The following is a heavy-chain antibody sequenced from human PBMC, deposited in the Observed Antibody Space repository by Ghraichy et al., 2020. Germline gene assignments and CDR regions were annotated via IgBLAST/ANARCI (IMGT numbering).Heavy chain of an antibody. CDR2: IRYDGSNK. CDR3: AKDPSQWLVRGYFDY. CDR1: GFTFSSYG. Sequence: LSLTCAASGFTFSSYGMHWVRQAPGKGLEWVAFIRYDGSNKYYADSVKGRFTISRDNSKNTLYLQMNSLRAEDTAVYYCAKDPSQWLVRGYFDYWGQGTLVTVSS. V-gene: IGHV3-30*02. J-gene: IGHJ4*02. D-gene: IGHD6-19*01.